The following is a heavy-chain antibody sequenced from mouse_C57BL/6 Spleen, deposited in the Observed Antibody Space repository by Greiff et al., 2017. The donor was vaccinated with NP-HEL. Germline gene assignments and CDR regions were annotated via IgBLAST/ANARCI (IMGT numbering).Heavy chain of an antibody. CDR2: ISSGSSTT. V-gene: IGHV5-17*01. CDR1: GFTFSDYG. J-gene: IGHJ2*01. CDR3: ARACTMENGYFDY. D-gene: IGHD6-1*01. Sequence: EVQLVEPGGGLVKPGGSLKLSCAASGFTFSDYGMHWVRQAPEQGLEWVAYISSGSSTTNYADTVKGRFTITRDNAKNTLYLQLTSLRSEDTAMYYCARACTMENGYFDYWGQGTTLTVSS.